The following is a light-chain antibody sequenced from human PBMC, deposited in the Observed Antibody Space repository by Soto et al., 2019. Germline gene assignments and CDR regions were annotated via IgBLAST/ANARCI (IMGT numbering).Light chain of an antibody. J-gene: IGKJ1*01. CDR2: AAS. V-gene: IGKV1-39*01. CDR1: QSISNI. CDR3: QQSYINPAWT. Sequence: LQMTQSPSSLSASVGDRVTITCRASQSISNILNWYQQKPGKAPKLLIYAASTLQTGVPSRFSGSGSGTDFTLTISSLQPEDFATYYCQQSYINPAWTFGQGTKVEIK.